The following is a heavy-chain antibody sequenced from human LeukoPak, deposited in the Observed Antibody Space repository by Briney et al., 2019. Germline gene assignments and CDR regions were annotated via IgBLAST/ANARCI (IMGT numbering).Heavy chain of an antibody. CDR1: GDSVSSNSAA. V-gene: IGHV6-1*01. CDR3: ARDWPDRRITMIVPGRGAFDI. Sequence: KLSQTLSLTCAISGDSVSSNSAAWNWIRQSPSRGLEWLGRTYYRSKWYNDYAVSVKSRITINPDTSKNQFSLKLSSVTAADTAVYYCARDWPDRRITMIVPGRGAFDIWGQGTMVTVSS. D-gene: IGHD3-22*01. J-gene: IGHJ3*02. CDR2: TYYRSKWYN.